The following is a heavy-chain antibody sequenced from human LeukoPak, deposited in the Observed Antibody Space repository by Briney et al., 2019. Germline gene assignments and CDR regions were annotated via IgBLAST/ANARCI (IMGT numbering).Heavy chain of an antibody. D-gene: IGHD2-2*01. CDR2: ISPSSSYI. V-gene: IGHV3-21*01. CDR1: GFTFSTYS. J-gene: IGHJ5*02. Sequence: GGSLRLSCAASGFTFSTYSMSWVRQAPGKGLEGVSSISPSSSYIYYADSVKGRFTISRDNAKNSLYLQMNSLRAEDTAVYYCARDADHAWTSVDCSSTSCWFGPWGQGTLVTVSS. CDR3: ARDADHAWTSVDCSSTSCWFGP.